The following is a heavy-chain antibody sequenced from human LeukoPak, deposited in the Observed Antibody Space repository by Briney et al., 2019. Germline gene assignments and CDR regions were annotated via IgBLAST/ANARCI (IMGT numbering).Heavy chain of an antibody. J-gene: IGHJ4*02. Sequence: GGSLRLSCAASGLTFDDYSMHWVRQTPGQGLEWVSLISWDGGSTYYADSVKGRFTISRDNSKSSLYLQMNSLRTEDTALYYCAKSRLYDSSYYYFDYWGQGTLVTVSS. D-gene: IGHD3-22*01. CDR1: GLTFDDYS. CDR3: AKSRLYDSSYYYFDY. V-gene: IGHV3-43*01. CDR2: ISWDGGST.